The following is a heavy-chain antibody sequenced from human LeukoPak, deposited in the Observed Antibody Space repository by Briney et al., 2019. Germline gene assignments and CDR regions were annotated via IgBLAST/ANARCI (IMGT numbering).Heavy chain of an antibody. CDR2: INHSGST. V-gene: IGHV4-34*01. CDR1: AGSFSGYY. CDR3: AREPRYCSGGRCAFDP. D-gene: IGHD2-15*01. Sequence: SETLSLTCAVYAGSFSGYYWSCIRQPPGRGLEWIGEINHSGSTNYNPSLKSRVTISVDTSKNQFSLKLSSVTAADTAVYYCAREPRYCSGGRCAFDPWGQGTLVTVSS. J-gene: IGHJ5*02.